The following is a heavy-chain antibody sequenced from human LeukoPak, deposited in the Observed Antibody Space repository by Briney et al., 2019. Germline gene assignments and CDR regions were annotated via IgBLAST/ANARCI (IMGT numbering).Heavy chain of an antibody. CDR2: ISGSGGST. V-gene: IGHV3-23*01. Sequence: GGSLRLSCAASGFTFSSYAMSWVRQAPGKGLEWVSAISGSGGSTYYADSVKGRFTISRDNSKNTPYLQMNSLRAEDTAVYYCAKKVEVVPAAIPGQDYWGQGTLVTVSS. CDR1: GFTFSSYA. CDR3: AKKVEVVPAAIPGQDY. D-gene: IGHD2-2*02. J-gene: IGHJ4*02.